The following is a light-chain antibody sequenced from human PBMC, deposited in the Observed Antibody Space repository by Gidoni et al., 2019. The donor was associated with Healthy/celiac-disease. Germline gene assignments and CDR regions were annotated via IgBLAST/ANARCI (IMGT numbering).Light chain of an antibody. CDR1: QGSSSW. CDR3: QQANSFPRT. J-gene: IGKJ1*01. Sequence: DIQMTQSPSSVSASVGDRVTITFRASQGSSSWFAWYQQKRGKAPKLLFHAGSSLQSGGQSWCSGSGSGTYFTLTIRRLQPEDFATYYCQQANSFPRTFGQGTKVEIK. V-gene: IGKV1-12*01. CDR2: AGS.